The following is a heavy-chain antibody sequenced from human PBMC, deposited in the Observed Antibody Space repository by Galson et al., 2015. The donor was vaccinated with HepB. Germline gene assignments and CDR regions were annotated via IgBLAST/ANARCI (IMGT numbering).Heavy chain of an antibody. CDR2: IDPSDSYT. CDR3: ASRQYYFGSGTWYNFSDY. V-gene: IGHV5-10-1*01. Sequence: QSGAEVKKPGESLRISCQGSGYSFTAFWITWVRQIPGKGLEWLGRIDPSDSYTDYSPSFQGHVTISADKSVTTAYLQFSSLKALDTAIYYCASRQYYFGSGTWYNFSDYWGQGTLVTVSS. D-gene: IGHD3-10*01. J-gene: IGHJ4*02. CDR1: GYSFTAFW.